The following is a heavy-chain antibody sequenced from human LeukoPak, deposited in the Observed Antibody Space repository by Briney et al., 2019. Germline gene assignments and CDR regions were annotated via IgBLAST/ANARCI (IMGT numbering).Heavy chain of an antibody. CDR1: GFTFSSYS. D-gene: IGHD3-22*01. Sequence: PGGSLRLSCAASGFTFSSYSMNWVRQAPGKGLEWVSSISSSSSYIYYADSVKGRFTISRDNAKKSLYLQMNSLRAEDTAVYYCASDSSGYLDYWGQGTLVTVSS. CDR3: ASDSSGYLDY. J-gene: IGHJ4*02. V-gene: IGHV3-21*01. CDR2: ISSSSSYI.